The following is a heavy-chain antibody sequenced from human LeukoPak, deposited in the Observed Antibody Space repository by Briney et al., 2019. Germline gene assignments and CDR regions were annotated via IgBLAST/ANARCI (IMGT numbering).Heavy chain of an antibody. D-gene: IGHD2-15*01. Sequence: ASVKVSCKASGYTFTSYHMHWVRRAPGQGLEWMGIINPSGGSTSYAQKFQGRVTMTRDTSTSTVYMELSSLRSEDTAVYYCARGIAQYYYYYYYMDVWGKGTTVTISS. CDR1: GYTFTSYH. V-gene: IGHV1-46*01. CDR3: ARGIAQYYYYYYYMDV. CDR2: INPSGGST. J-gene: IGHJ6*03.